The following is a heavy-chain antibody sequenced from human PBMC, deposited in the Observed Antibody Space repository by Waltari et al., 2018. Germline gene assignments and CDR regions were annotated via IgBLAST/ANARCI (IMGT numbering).Heavy chain of an antibody. Sequence: QVQLVQSGAEVKKPGSSVKVSCKASGGTFSSYAISWVRQAPGQGLEWMGGIIPILGIANYAQKFQCRVTITADKSTSTAYMELSSLRSEDTAVYYCARGVVKGGYYFDYWGQGTLVTVSS. J-gene: IGHJ4*02. CDR3: ARGVVKGGYYFDY. CDR2: IIPILGIA. V-gene: IGHV1-69*10. D-gene: IGHD2-15*01. CDR1: GGTFSSYA.